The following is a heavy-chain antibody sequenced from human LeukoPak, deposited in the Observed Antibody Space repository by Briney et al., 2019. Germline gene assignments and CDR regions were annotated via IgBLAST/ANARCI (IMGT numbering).Heavy chain of an antibody. CDR1: GFTLSSYS. CDR3: ARDDYGSGTFDY. J-gene: IGHJ4*02. V-gene: IGHV3-21*01. Sequence: GGSLRLSCAASGFTLSSYSMNWVRQAPGKGLEWVSSISSSSSYIYYADSVKGRFTISRDNAKNSLYLQMNSLRAEDTAVYYCARDDYGSGTFDYWSQGTLVTVSS. CDR2: ISSSSSYI. D-gene: IGHD3-10*01.